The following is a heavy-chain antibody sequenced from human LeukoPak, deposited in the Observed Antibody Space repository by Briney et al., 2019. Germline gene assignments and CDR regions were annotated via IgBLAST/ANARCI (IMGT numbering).Heavy chain of an antibody. V-gene: IGHV3-30*02. CDR1: GITFDSYG. J-gene: IGHJ4*02. CDR3: EKDFNWAFDY. D-gene: IGHD1-1*01. CDR2: IRYDESDK. Sequence: GGSLRLSCEGSGITFDSYGIHWVRQAPGRGLDWVAHIRYDESDKYYADSVKGRFTISRDISKNTVYLQMNSLRVEDTAVYYCEKDFNWAFDYWGQGSLVTVSS.